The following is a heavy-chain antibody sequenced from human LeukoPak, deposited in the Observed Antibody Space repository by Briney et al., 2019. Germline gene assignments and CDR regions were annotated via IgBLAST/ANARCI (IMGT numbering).Heavy chain of an antibody. V-gene: IGHV1-18*01. J-gene: IGHJ6*02. CDR2: ISAYNGNT. Sequence: ASVKVSCKASGYTFTSYGISWVRQAPGQGLEWMGWISAYNGNTNYAQKLQGRVTMTTDTSTSTAYMELRSLRSDDTAVHYCAREERRGIFGVVTYGMDVWGQGTTVAVSS. CDR3: AREERRGIFGVVTYGMDV. D-gene: IGHD3-3*01. CDR1: GYTFTSYG.